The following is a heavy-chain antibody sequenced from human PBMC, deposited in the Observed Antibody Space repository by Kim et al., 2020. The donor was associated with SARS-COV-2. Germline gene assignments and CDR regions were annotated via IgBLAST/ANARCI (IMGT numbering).Heavy chain of an antibody. CDR3: ARDYYGSGSYYNPTYGMDV. J-gene: IGHJ6*02. CDR2: IYYSGST. CDR1: GGSISSGGYY. Sequence: SETLSLTCTVSGGSISSGGYYWSWIRQHPGKGLEWIGYIYYSGSTYYNPSLKSRVTISVDTSKNQFSLKLSSVTAADTAVYYCARDYYGSGSYYNPTYGMDVWGQGTTVTVSS. D-gene: IGHD3-10*01. V-gene: IGHV4-31*03.